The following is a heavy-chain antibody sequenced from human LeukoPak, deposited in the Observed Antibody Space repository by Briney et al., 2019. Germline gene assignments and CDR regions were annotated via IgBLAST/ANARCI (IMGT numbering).Heavy chain of an antibody. J-gene: IGHJ4*02. CDR1: GFPFSSYS. D-gene: IGHD1-26*01. CDR2: ISSSSSDI. V-gene: IGHV3-21*01. CDR3: ARDRGSYGGYYFDY. Sequence: PGGSLRLSCAASGFPFSSYSMNWVRQAPGKGLEWVSSISSSSSDIYYADSVKGRFTISRDNAKNSLYLQMNSLRAEDTAVYYCARDRGSYGGYYFDYWGQGTLVTVSS.